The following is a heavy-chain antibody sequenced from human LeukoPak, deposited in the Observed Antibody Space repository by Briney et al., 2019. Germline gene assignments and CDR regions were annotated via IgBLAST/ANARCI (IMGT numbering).Heavy chain of an antibody. J-gene: IGHJ3*02. Sequence: LETLSLTCTVSGGSISSYYWSWIRQPPGKGLEWIGYIYYSGSTNYNPSLKSRVTISVDTSKNQFSLKLSSVTAADTAVYYCARGAVVIALSFDIWGQGTMVTVSS. D-gene: IGHD2-21*01. CDR1: GGSISSYY. CDR3: ARGAVVIALSFDI. CDR2: IYYSGST. V-gene: IGHV4-59*01.